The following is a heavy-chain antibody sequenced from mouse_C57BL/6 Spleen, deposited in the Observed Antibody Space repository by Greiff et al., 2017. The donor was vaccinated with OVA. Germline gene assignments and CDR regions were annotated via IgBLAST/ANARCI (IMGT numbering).Heavy chain of an antibody. V-gene: IGHV1-55*01. D-gene: IGHD2-5*01. CDR3: AHYYSNYVFDY. J-gene: IGHJ2*01. CDR2: IYPGSGST. CDR1: GYTFTSYW. Sequence: QVQLQQSGAELVKPGASVKMSCKASGYTFTSYWITWVKQRPGQGLEWIGDIYPGSGSTNYNEKFKSKATLTVDTSSSTAYMQLSSLTSEGSAVYYCAHYYSNYVFDYWGQGTTLTVSS.